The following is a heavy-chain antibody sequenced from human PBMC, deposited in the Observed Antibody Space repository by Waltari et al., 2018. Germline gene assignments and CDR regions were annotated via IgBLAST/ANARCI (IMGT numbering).Heavy chain of an antibody. CDR3: ARGKDGVATIFDY. Sequence: QLQLQESGPGLVKPSETLSLTCTVSGRSISSSSYYWGWIRQPPGKGLEWIGSIYYSGSTYYNPSLKSRVTISVDTSKNQFSLKLSSVTAADTAVYYCARGKDGVATIFDYWGQGTLVTVSS. D-gene: IGHD5-12*01. CDR1: GRSISSSSYY. V-gene: IGHV4-39*07. J-gene: IGHJ4*02. CDR2: IYYSGST.